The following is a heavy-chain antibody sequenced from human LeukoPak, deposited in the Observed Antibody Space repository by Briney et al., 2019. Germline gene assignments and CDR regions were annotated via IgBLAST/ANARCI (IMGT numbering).Heavy chain of an antibody. V-gene: IGHV4-34*01. CDR3: ARLIAYCSXTSCRXXXYYM. CDR2: INHSGST. CDR1: GGSFSGYY. J-gene: IGHJ6*03. D-gene: IGHD2-2*01. Sequence: SETLSLTCAVYGGSFSGYYWSWIRQPPGKGLEWIGEINHSGSTNYNPFLKSRVTISVDTSKNQFSLKLSSVTAADTAVYYCARLIAYCSXTSCRXXXYYM.